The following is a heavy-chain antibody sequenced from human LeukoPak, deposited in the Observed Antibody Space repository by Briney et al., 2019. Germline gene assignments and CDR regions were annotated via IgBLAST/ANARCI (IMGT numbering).Heavy chain of an antibody. Sequence: SVKDSCKASGGTFSSYAISWVRQAPAQGLEWMGGIILIFGTANYAQKFQGRVTITADESTSTAYMELSSLRSEDTAVYYCVRDRGCSSTSCYAPNFDYWGQGTLVTVSS. D-gene: IGHD2-2*01. CDR3: VRDRGCSSTSCYAPNFDY. J-gene: IGHJ4*02. V-gene: IGHV1-69*13. CDR1: GGTFSSYA. CDR2: IILIFGTA.